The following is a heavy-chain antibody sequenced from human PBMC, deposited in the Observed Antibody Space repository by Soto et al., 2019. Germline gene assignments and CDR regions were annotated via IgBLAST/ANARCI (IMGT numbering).Heavy chain of an antibody. CDR1: GGTFSSYA. CDR2: INPNSGST. Sequence: ASVKVSCKASGGTFSSYAISWVRQAPGQGLEWMGWINPNSGSTNYAQKFQGWVTMTRDTSTSTAYMELSRLRSDDTAVYYCARGSGDYYRRYGYYYMDVWGKGTTVTVPS. CDR3: ARGSGDYYRRYGYYYMDV. D-gene: IGHD4-17*01. J-gene: IGHJ6*03. V-gene: IGHV1-2*04.